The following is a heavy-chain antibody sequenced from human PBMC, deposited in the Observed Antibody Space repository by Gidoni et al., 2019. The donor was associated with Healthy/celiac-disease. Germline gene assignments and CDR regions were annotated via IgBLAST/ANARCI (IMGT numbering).Heavy chain of an antibody. CDR3: ARAPTCSGGSCYSGWWFDP. CDR2: KKQDGSEK. V-gene: IGHV3-7*01. D-gene: IGHD2-15*01. Sequence: EVQLVESGGGLVQPGGSLRPSCAASGFTFSSYWLSWVRQATGKGLEWVANKKQDGSEKYYVDSVKGRFTISRDNAKNSLYLQMNSLRAEDTAVYYCARAPTCSGGSCYSGWWFDPWGQGTLVTVSS. J-gene: IGHJ5*02. CDR1: GFTFSSYW.